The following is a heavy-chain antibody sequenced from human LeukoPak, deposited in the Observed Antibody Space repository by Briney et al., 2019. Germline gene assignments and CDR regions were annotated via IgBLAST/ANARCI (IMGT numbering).Heavy chain of an antibody. CDR1: GGSFSGYY. J-gene: IGHJ4*02. CDR2: INHSGST. D-gene: IGHD2-21*01. CDR3: ARSSIVVVIASPYYFDY. V-gene: IGHV4-34*01. Sequence: SETLSLTCAVYGGSFSGYYWSWIRQPPGKGLEWIGEINHSGSTNYNPSLKSRVTILVDTSKNQFSLKLSSVTAADTAVYYCARSSIVVVIASPYYFDYWGQGTLVTVSS.